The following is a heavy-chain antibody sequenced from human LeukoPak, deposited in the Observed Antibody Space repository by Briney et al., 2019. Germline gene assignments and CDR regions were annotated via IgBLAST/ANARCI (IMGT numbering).Heavy chain of an antibody. V-gene: IGHV1-18*01. Sequence: ASVKVSCKASGYTFTSYGISWVRQAPGQGLEWMGWISAYNGNTNYAQKLQGRVTMTTDTSTGTAYMELRSLRSDDTAVYYCARDGPGYSSGWLYYYYYMDVWGKGTTVTVSS. D-gene: IGHD6-19*01. CDR2: ISAYNGNT. CDR3: ARDGPGYSSGWLYYYYYMDV. J-gene: IGHJ6*03. CDR1: GYTFTSYG.